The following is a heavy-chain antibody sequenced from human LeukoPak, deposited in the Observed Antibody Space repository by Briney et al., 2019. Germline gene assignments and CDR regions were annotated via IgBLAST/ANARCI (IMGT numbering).Heavy chain of an antibody. V-gene: IGHV4-34*01. Sequence: SETLSLTCAVYGGSYSGYYWSWIRQPPGKGREWIGEINHSGSTNYNPSLKRRVTISVDTSKNQFSLKLSSVTAADTAVYYCARKQDITMVRGARLSFAFDIWGQGTMVTVSS. CDR1: GGSYSGYY. CDR3: ARKQDITMVRGARLSFAFDI. J-gene: IGHJ3*02. D-gene: IGHD3-10*01. CDR2: INHSGST.